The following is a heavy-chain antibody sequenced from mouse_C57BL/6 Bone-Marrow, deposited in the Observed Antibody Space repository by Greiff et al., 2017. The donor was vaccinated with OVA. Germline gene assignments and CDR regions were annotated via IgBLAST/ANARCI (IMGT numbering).Heavy chain of an antibody. J-gene: IGHJ4*01. V-gene: IGHV1-5*01. CDR3: TTLYDGYPYYYAMDY. D-gene: IGHD2-3*01. CDR2: IYPGNSDT. Sequence: EVQLQQSGTVLARPGASVKMSCKTSGYTFTSYWMHWVKQRPGQGLEWIGAIYPGNSDTSYNQKFKGKATLTAVTSASTAYMELSSLTNEDSAVYYCTTLYDGYPYYYAMDYWGQGTAVTVSS. CDR1: GYTFTSYW.